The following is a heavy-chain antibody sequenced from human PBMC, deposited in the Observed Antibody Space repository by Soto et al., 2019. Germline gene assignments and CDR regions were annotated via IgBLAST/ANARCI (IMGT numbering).Heavy chain of an antibody. CDR2: ISASGDNS. D-gene: IGHD3-3*01. Sequence: GGSLRLSCAASGFTFSTYAMSWVRQAPGKGLEWVAGISASGDNSYYADSVKGRFTISRDNSKGTLYLQMNNLRVEDTAVYYCADGGEWSFNFVYWGQGTLVTVSS. J-gene: IGHJ4*02. CDR3: ADGGEWSFNFVY. CDR1: GFTFSTYA. V-gene: IGHV3-23*01.